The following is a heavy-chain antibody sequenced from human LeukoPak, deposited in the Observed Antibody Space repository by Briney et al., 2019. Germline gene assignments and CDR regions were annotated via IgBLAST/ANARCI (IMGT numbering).Heavy chain of an antibody. Sequence: GGSLRLSCAASGFTFSSYAMSWVRQAPGKGLEWVSVISGSGGSTYCADSVKGRFTISRDNSKNTLYPQMNSPRAEDTAVYYCAKVRYDSSGYQSPYFDYWGQGILVTVSS. CDR3: AKVRYDSSGYQSPYFDY. CDR1: GFTFSSYA. D-gene: IGHD3-22*01. J-gene: IGHJ4*02. V-gene: IGHV3-23*01. CDR2: ISGSGGST.